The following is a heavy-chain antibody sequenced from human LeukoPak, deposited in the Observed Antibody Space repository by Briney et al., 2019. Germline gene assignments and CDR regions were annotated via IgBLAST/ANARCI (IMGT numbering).Heavy chain of an antibody. CDR3: ARYTGYYLDFDY. Sequence: PSETLSLTCTVSGGSISSYYWSWIRQPPGKGLEWIGYIYYSGSTNYNPSLKSRVTISVDTSKNQFSLELSSVTAADTAVYYCARYTGYYLDFDYWGQGTLVTVSS. CDR1: GGSISSYY. CDR2: IYYSGST. V-gene: IGHV4-59*01. J-gene: IGHJ4*02. D-gene: IGHD3-9*01.